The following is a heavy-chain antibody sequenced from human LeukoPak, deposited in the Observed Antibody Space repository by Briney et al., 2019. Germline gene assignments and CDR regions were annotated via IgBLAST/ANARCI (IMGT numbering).Heavy chain of an antibody. D-gene: IGHD6-19*01. CDR1: GGSFSGYY. J-gene: IGHJ4*02. CDR3: ASRSSGWYFEN. CDR2: IYHSGST. Sequence: SETLSLTCAVYGGSFSGYYWSWIRQPPGKGLEWIGGIYHSGSTHYNPSLKSRITISVDKSKNQFSLKLSSVTAADTAVYYCASRSSGWYFENWGQGTLVTVSS. V-gene: IGHV4-34*01.